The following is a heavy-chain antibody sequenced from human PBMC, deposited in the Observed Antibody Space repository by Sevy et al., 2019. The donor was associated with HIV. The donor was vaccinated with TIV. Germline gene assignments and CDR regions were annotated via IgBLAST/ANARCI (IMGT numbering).Heavy chain of an antibody. CDR3: AKDLNRDYVERSGSYGMDV. CDR2: ISGSGGST. V-gene: IGHV3-23*01. CDR1: GFTLDTYA. J-gene: IGHJ6*02. Sequence: GGSLRLSCVASGFTLDTYAMSWVRQAPGKGLEWVSSISGSGGSTNHADSVKGRLTISRDNSKDTLYLQMNSLRAEDTAVYYCAKDLNRDYVERSGSYGMDVWGPGTTVTVSS. D-gene: IGHD3-22*01.